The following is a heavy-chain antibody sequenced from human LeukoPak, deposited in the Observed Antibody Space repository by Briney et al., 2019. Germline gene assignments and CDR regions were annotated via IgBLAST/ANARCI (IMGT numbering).Heavy chain of an antibody. Sequence: SETLSLTCTVSGGSISSYYWSWIRQPPGKGLEWIGYIYYSGSTNYNPSLKSRVTISVDTSKNQFSLKLSSATAADTAVYYCARAAEYNWFDPWGQGTLVTVSS. CDR3: ARAAEYNWFDP. CDR2: IYYSGST. V-gene: IGHV4-59*01. D-gene: IGHD6-25*01. J-gene: IGHJ5*02. CDR1: GGSISSYY.